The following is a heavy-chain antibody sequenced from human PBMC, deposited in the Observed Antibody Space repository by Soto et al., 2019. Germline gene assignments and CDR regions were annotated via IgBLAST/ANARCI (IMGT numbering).Heavy chain of an antibody. Sequence: GGSLRLSCAASGFTFSTYAMSWVRQAPGKGLEWVSAISGSGGSTYYADSVKGRFTISRDNSKNTLYLQMNSLRAEDTAVYYWPKDRKSGSGWYWDYWGQGTWTPSPQ. J-gene: IGHJ4*02. CDR2: ISGSGGST. CDR1: GFTFSTYA. V-gene: IGHV3-23*01. D-gene: IGHD6-19*01. CDR3: PKDRKSGSGWYWDY.